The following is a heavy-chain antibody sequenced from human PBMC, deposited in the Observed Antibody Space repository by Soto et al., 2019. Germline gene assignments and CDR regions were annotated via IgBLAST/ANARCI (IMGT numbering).Heavy chain of an antibody. CDR2: ISGSGGST. CDR1: GFTFSTYA. CDR3: AKGRAPSGWYPPYYYGMDV. Sequence: EVQLLESGGGLVQPGGSLRLSCAASGFTFSTYAMSWVRQAPGKGLEWVSSISGSGGSTLYADSVKGRITISRDNSKNPLYLQMNSLRAEDTAVYYCAKGRAPSGWYPPYYYGMDVWGLGTTVTVSS. J-gene: IGHJ6*02. D-gene: IGHD6-19*01. V-gene: IGHV3-23*01.